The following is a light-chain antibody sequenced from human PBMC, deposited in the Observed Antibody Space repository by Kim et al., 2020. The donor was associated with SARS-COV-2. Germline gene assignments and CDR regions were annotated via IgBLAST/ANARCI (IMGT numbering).Light chain of an antibody. CDR3: QQAYNFPLT. CDR1: QFISNW. J-gene: IGKJ4*01. Sequence: ASGGDRVTIPWRTSQFISNWLAWYQQKPGRAPKLLIHSASTLLDGVPSRFSGSGSGTHFTLTISRLEPEDFATYYCQQAYNFPLTFGGGTKVDIK. CDR2: SAS. V-gene: IGKV1-12*01.